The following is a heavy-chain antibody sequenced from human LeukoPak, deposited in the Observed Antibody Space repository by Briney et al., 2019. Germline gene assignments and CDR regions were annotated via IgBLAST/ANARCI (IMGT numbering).Heavy chain of an antibody. J-gene: IGHJ4*02. CDR3: ARQTGSGLFILP. Sequence: SETLSLTCTVSGGSISSYYWSWIRQPPGKGLEWIGYIYYSGSTNYNPSLKSRVTISVDTSKNQFSLKLSSVTAADTAVYYCARQTGSGLFILPGGQGTLVTISS. CDR2: IYYSGST. D-gene: IGHD3/OR15-3a*01. V-gene: IGHV4-59*08. CDR1: GGSISSYY.